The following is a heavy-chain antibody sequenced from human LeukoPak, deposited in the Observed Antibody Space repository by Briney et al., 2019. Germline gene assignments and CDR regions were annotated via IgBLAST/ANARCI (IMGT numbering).Heavy chain of an antibody. Sequence: GGSRRLSCAASGFTFSSYSMNWVRQAPGKGLEWVSLIYSGGNTQYADSVKGRFIIFRDSSKNTLYLPMNSLRVEDTAVYYCATRAVAAPYWGQGTLVTVSS. CDR2: IYSGGNT. V-gene: IGHV3-66*01. J-gene: IGHJ4*02. D-gene: IGHD6-19*01. CDR1: GFTFSSYS. CDR3: ATRAVAAPY.